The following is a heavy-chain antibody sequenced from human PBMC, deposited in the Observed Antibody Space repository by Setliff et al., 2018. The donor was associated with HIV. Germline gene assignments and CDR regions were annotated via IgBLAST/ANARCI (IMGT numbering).Heavy chain of an antibody. CDR1: GFTFSNYA. J-gene: IGHJ4*02. V-gene: IGHV3-23*01. D-gene: IGHD6-19*01. Sequence: PGGSLRLSCAASGFTFSNYAMTWVRQAPGKGLEWVSGISGSGDTTNYADSVKGRFTISRDNSKNTLYLQMNSLRAEDTAVYYCAEDYSSGWFDYWGQGTLVTVSS. CDR2: ISGSGDTT. CDR3: AEDYSSGWFDY.